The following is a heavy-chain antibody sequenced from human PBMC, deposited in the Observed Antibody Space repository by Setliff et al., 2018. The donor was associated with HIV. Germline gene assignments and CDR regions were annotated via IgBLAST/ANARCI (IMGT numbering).Heavy chain of an antibody. CDR2: INHSGGT. D-gene: IGHD2-15*01. CDR1: GGSFGDYS. CDR3: ARGKDDHNFSPMSLRKTYYYYMDV. V-gene: IGHV4-34*01. J-gene: IGHJ6*03. Sequence: ETLSLTCAVYGGSFGDYSWSWIRQPPGKGLEWIGEINHSGGTEYNPSLQSRVTMSIDTSNNQFSLTLSSVTAADTAVYYCARGKDDHNFSPMSLRKTYYYYMDVWGKGTTVTVSS.